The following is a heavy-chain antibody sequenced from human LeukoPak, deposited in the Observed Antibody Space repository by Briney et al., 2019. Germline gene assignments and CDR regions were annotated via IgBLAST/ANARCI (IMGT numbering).Heavy chain of an antibody. Sequence: ASVKVSCKTSVGTFNNYAISWVRPAPGQGLEWMGRVVPMFGIRNYPQTFRGRVNITADKATNTVYMELRSLRAEDTARYYCATEPSRSYSFDHLDFWGLGTPVTVSS. J-gene: IGHJ4*02. CDR1: VGTFNNYA. D-gene: IGHD5-12*01. CDR3: ATEPSRSYSFDHLDF. V-gene: IGHV1-69*04. CDR2: VVPMFGIR.